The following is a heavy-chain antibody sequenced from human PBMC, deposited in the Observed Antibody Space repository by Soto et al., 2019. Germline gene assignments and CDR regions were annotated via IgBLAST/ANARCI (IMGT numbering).Heavy chain of an antibody. CDR2: INPGSVTR. CDR3: VIAWKGNSYGYVY. J-gene: IGHJ4*02. CDR1: GLTFTTYN. V-gene: IGHV3-48*02. Sequence: DVQLVESGGGLVQPGGSLRRSCAVSGLTFTTYNFNWVRQAPGKGLEWISFINPGSVTRHYADSVRGRFTISRDNAKNSLYLQMTSLTDADTAVYYCVIAWKGNSYGYVYWGQGTLVTGSS. D-gene: IGHD5-18*01.